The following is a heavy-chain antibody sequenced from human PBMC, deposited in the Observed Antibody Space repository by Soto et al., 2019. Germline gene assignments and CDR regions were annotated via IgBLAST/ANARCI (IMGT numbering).Heavy chain of an antibody. J-gene: IGHJ6*02. CDR2: IYDSGNT. CDR1: GGSINSYY. D-gene: IGHD3-16*01. Sequence: SETLSLTCTVSGGSINSYYWSWIRQPPGMGLQWIGYIYDSGNTNYNPSLKSRVSLSVDTSKNQFSLRLSSVTSADTAIYYCATLAPFYYYGMDVWGQGTTVTVSS. CDR3: ATLAPFYYYGMDV. V-gene: IGHV4-59*08.